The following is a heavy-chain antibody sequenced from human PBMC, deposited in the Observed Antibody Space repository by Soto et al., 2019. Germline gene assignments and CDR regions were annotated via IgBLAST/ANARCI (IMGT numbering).Heavy chain of an antibody. CDR2: IYYSGST. V-gene: IGHV4-59*01. D-gene: IGHD3-9*01. J-gene: IGHJ5*02. CDR1: GGSISSYY. Sequence: PSETLSLTCTVSGGSISSYYWSWIRQPPGKGLECFGYIYYSGSTNYNPSLKIRVTISVDTSKNQFSLKLSSVTAADTAVYYCARDLLRYDILTGYYKRGWFDPWGQGTLVTVSS. CDR3: ARDLLRYDILTGYYKRGWFDP.